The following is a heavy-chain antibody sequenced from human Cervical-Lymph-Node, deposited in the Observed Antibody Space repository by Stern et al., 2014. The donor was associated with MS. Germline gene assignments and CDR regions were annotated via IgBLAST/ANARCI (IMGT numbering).Heavy chain of an antibody. CDR1: GYNFIDYY. CDR3: TRGRGTLLYLH. D-gene: IGHD2-15*01. V-gene: IGHV1-2*02. Sequence: QVQLVQSGAALRKPGASVEVSCEASGYNFIDYYIHWVRQAPGQGLDWVGWINPHTGDTRYAQKFLGRVAMTRDTSINTAYLELNSLTSDDTAFYYCTRGRGTLLYLHWGQGTLITVSS. J-gene: IGHJ4*02. CDR2: INPHTGDT.